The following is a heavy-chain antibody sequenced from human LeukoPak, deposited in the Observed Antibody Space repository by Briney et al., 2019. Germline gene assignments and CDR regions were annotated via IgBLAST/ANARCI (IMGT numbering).Heavy chain of an antibody. CDR2: IYYSGST. D-gene: IGHD2-2*02. V-gene: IGHV4-59*01. CDR3: ARGRYCSSTSCYISGQYYFDY. J-gene: IGHJ4*02. Sequence: SETLSLTCTVSGGSISSYYWSWIRQPPGKGLEWIGYIYYSGSTNYNPSLKSRVTISVDTSKNQFSLKLSSVTAADTAVYYCARGRYCSSTSCYISGQYYFDYWGQGTLSPSPQ. CDR1: GGSISSYY.